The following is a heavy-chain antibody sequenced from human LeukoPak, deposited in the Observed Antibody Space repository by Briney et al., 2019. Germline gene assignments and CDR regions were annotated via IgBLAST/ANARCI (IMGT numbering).Heavy chain of an antibody. CDR2: IKSDGST. V-gene: IGHV3-74*01. CDR1: GFTFSSYW. J-gene: IGHJ1*01. Sequence: PGGSLRLSCAASGFTFSSYWMHWVRQAPGKGLVWVSRIKSDGSTNYADSVKGRLTISRDNAKNTVSLQMNRLRAEDTGVYYCARAPSEIGGYYPEYFRHWGQGTLVTVSS. CDR3: ARAPSEIGGYYPEYFRH. D-gene: IGHD3-22*01.